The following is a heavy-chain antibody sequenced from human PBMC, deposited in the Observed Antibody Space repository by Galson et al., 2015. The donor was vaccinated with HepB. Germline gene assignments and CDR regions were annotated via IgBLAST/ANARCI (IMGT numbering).Heavy chain of an antibody. CDR2: IWYDGSNK. CDR3: ASGSIAAPQDY. CDR1: GFSFSSYG. D-gene: IGHD6-6*01. J-gene: IGHJ4*02. V-gene: IGHV3-33*01. Sequence: SLRLSCAASGFSFSSYGMHWVRQAPGKGLEWVAVIWYDGSNKYYADSVKGRFTISRDNSKNALYLQMNSLRVEDSAVYCCASGSIAAPQDYWGQGTLVTVSS.